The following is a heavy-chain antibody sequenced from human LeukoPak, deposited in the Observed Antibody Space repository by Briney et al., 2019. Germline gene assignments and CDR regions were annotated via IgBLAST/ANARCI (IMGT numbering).Heavy chain of an antibody. D-gene: IGHD2/OR15-2a*01. Sequence: PSETLSLTCTVSGGSISSSSYYWGWIRQPPGKGLEWIGRIYTSGSTNYNPSLKSRVTMSVDTSKNQFSLKLSSVTAADTAVYYCARNIRKQYYFDYWGQGTLVTVSS. V-gene: IGHV4-61*05. CDR2: IYTSGST. J-gene: IGHJ4*02. CDR3: ARNIRKQYYFDY. CDR1: GGSISSSSYY.